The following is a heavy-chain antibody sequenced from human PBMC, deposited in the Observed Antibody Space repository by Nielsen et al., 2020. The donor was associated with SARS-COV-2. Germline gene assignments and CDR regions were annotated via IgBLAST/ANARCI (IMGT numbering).Heavy chain of an antibody. V-gene: IGHV3-20*01. D-gene: IGHD4-17*01. Sequence: GGSLRLSCAASGFTFDDHGMSWVRQAPGKGLEWVSGINWNGGSTGYADSVKGRFTISRDNAKNSLYLQMNSLRAEDTALYHCAVGYGDYDWYFDLWGRGTLVTVSS. J-gene: IGHJ2*01. CDR1: GFTFDDHG. CDR2: INWNGGST. CDR3: AVGYGDYDWYFDL.